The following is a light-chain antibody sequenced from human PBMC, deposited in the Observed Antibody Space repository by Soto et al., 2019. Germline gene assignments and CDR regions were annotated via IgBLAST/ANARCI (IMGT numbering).Light chain of an antibody. CDR2: GGC. Sequence: TRSPATLSLSPGARATLSCRASQSVRLQVAWYQSTTGQATRLPTYGGCNRATGIPDRFSGSGSVTDFTLTISSLEPEDFALYYCQQRKRWPPITLGQVTRMEIK. CDR1: QSVRLQ. J-gene: IGKJ5*01. CDR3: QQRKRWPPIT. V-gene: IGKV3-11*01.